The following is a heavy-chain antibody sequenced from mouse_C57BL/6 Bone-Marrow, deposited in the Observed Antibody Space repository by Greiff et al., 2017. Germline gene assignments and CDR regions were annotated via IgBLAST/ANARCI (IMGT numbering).Heavy chain of an antibody. CDR2: IDPSDRYT. Sequence: QVQLQQPGAELVKPGASVKLSCKASGYTFTSYWMQWVKQRPGQGLEWIGEIDPSDRYTNYNQKFKGKATLTVDTSSSTAYMPLLSLTSADSAVFYCAREGYYYGNYWYFDVWGTGTTVTVSS. CDR1: GYTFTSYW. CDR3: AREGYYYGNYWYFDV. D-gene: IGHD1-1*01. J-gene: IGHJ1*03. V-gene: IGHV1-50*01.